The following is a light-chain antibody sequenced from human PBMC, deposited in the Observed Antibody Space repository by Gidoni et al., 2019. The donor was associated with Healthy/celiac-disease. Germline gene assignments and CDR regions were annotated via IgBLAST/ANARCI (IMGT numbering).Light chain of an antibody. CDR1: QGISSA. J-gene: IGKJ2*04. CDR2: DAS. V-gene: IGKV1-13*02. Sequence: GDRVTITCRASQGISSALAWYQQKPGKAPKLLIYDASSLESGVPSRFSGSGSGTDFTLTISSLQPEDFATYYCQQFNSYPSSFXQXTKLEIK. CDR3: QQFNSYPSS.